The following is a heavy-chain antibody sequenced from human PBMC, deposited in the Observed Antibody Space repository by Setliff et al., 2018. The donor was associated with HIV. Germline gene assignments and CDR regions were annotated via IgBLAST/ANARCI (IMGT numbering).Heavy chain of an antibody. CDR3: ARDLGYSSSSGWFDP. Sequence: ASVKVSCKASGYTFSAYYMYWVRQAPGQGLEWMGWINSNSGGTNYAQRFQGRVTMIRDTSISTAYMELSGLRSDDTAVYYCARDLGYSSSSGWFDPWGQGTLVTVS. CDR2: INSNSGGT. V-gene: IGHV1-2*02. J-gene: IGHJ5*02. D-gene: IGHD6-6*01. CDR1: GYTFSAYY.